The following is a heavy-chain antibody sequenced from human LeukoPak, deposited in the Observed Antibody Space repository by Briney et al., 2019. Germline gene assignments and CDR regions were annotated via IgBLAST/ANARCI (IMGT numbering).Heavy chain of an antibody. Sequence: GGSLRLSCAASGFTFSSYSMNWVRQAPGKGLEWVSSISSSSSYIYYADSVKGRFTISRDNAKKSLYLQMNSLRAEDTAVYYCARATTYDILTGFSDYWGRGTLVTVSS. V-gene: IGHV3-21*01. J-gene: IGHJ4*02. CDR1: GFTFSSYS. D-gene: IGHD3-9*01. CDR3: ARATTYDILTGFSDY. CDR2: ISSSSSYI.